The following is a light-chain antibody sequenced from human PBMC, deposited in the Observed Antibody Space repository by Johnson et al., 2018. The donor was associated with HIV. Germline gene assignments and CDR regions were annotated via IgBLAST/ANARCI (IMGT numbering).Light chain of an antibody. Sequence: QSVLTQPPSVSAAPGHKVIISCSGSSSNIGKNYVSWYQQLPGTAPKLLIYENNKRPSGIPDRFSGSKSGTSATLGITGLQPGDEADYYCGTWDSSLSSYVFGTGTKVTVL. V-gene: IGLV1-51*02. CDR1: SSNIGKNY. J-gene: IGLJ1*01. CDR3: GTWDSSLSSYV. CDR2: ENN.